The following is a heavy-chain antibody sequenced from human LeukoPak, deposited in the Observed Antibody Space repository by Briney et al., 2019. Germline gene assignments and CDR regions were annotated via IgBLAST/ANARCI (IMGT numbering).Heavy chain of an antibody. CDR1: GFTFSSST. Sequence: GGSLRLSCVASGFTFSSSTVNWFRQAPGKGLEWVSVITSSSSVIFYADSVKGRFTTSRDNAKNSLFLQMNGLRAEDTAVYYCVRDGYDYWGQGTLVTVSS. CDR3: VRDGYDY. CDR2: ITSSSSVI. V-gene: IGHV3-21*06. J-gene: IGHJ4*02. D-gene: IGHD3-22*01.